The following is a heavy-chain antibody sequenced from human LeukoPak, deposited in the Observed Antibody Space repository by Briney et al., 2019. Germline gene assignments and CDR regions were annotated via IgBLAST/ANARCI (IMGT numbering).Heavy chain of an antibody. CDR1: GFTFSSYS. CDR3: YGFPADWFDP. CDR2: ISSSSSYI. V-gene: IGHV3-21*01. D-gene: IGHD3-10*01. J-gene: IGHJ5*02. Sequence: TGGSLRLSCAASGFTFSSYSMNWVRQAPGKGLEWVSSISSSSSYIYYADSVKGRFTISRDNAKNTLYLQMNSLRAEDTAVYYCYGFPADWFDPWGQGTLVTVSS.